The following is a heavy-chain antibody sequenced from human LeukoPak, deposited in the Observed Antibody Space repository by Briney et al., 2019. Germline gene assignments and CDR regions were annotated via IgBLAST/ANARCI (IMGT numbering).Heavy chain of an antibody. J-gene: IGHJ4*02. V-gene: IGHV3-48*03. CDR2: ISSSGNTI. CDR1: GFTFSSYE. D-gene: IGHD5-18*01. Sequence: GGSLRLSCAASGFTFSSYEMNWVRQAPGKGLEWVSYISSSGNTISYADSVKGRFTISRDNAKNSLYLQMNSLRAEDTAVYYCARAPGYSYGYSLDYWGQGPLVTVSS. CDR3: ARAPGYSYGYSLDY.